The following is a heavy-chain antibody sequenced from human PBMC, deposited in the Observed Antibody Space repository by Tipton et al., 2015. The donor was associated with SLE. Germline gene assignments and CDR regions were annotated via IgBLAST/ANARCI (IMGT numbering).Heavy chain of an antibody. V-gene: IGHV3-48*01. J-gene: IGHJ1*01. Sequence: SLRLSCAASGFTFSSYSMNWVRQAPGKGLERVSYISSSSSTIYYADSVKGRFTISRDNAKNSLYLQMNSLRAEDTAVYYCARDQLYEYFQHWGQGTLVTVSS. CDR2: ISSSSSTI. D-gene: IGHD2-8*01. CDR1: GFTFSSYS. CDR3: ARDQLYEYFQH.